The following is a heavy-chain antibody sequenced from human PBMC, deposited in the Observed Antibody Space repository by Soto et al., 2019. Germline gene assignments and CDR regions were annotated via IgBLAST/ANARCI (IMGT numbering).Heavy chain of an antibody. CDR2: ISSSSSYT. Sequence: QVQLVESGGGLVKPGGSLRLSCAASGFTFSDYYMSWIHQAPGKGLEWVSYISSSSSYTNYADSVKGRFTISRDNAKNSLYLQMNSLRAEDTAVYYCARDQYCSGGSCHSDFDYWGQGTLVTVSS. V-gene: IGHV3-11*06. D-gene: IGHD2-15*01. CDR3: ARDQYCSGGSCHSDFDY. CDR1: GFTFSDYY. J-gene: IGHJ4*02.